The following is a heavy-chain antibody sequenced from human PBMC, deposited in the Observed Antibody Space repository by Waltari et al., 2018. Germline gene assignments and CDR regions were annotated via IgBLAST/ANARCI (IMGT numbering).Heavy chain of an antibody. V-gene: IGHV3-43*01. CDR1: GFTFADYT. CDR2: ISWDGGST. D-gene: IGHD3-22*01. CDR3: AKDMGPSRYDSSGYFDY. Sequence: EVQLVESGGVVVQPGGSLRLSCAASGFTFADYTMPWVRQAPGKGREWVSLISWDGGSTYYADSVKGRFTISRDNSKNSLYLQMNSLRTEDTALYYCAKDMGPSRYDSSGYFDYWGQGTLVTVSS. J-gene: IGHJ4*02.